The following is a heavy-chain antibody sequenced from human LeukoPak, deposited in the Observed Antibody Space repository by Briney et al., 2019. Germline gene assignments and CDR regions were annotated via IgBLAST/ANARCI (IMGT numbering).Heavy chain of an antibody. CDR1: GFTFSSYS. CDR3: ARDPHLYYYDSSGYYGG. J-gene: IGHJ4*02. Sequence: GGSLRLSCAASGFTFSSYSMNWVRQAPGKGLEWVSSISSSSSYMYYADSVKGRFTISRDNAKNSLYLQMNSLRAEDTAVYYCARDPHLYYYDSSGYYGGWGQGTLVTVSS. D-gene: IGHD3-22*01. V-gene: IGHV3-21*01. CDR2: ISSSSSYM.